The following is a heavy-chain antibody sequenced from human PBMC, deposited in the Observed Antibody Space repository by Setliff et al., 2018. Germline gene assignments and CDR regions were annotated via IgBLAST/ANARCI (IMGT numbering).Heavy chain of an antibody. CDR1: GFSFSSYS. CDR3: ARDIRETGTTAQALTLGQSRLIDY. D-gene: IGHD1-7*01. Sequence: PVGSLRLSCAASGFSFSSYSMNWVRQAPGKGLEWVASISGGRSYIYYADSLKGRFTVSRDNSKNSLYLLMDSLRAEDTAVYYCARDIRETGTTAQALTLGQSRLIDYWGQGTLVTVSS. J-gene: IGHJ4*02. V-gene: IGHV3-21*01. CDR2: ISGGRSYI.